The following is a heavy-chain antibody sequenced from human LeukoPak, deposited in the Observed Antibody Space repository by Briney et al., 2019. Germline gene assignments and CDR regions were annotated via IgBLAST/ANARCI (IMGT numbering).Heavy chain of an antibody. D-gene: IGHD6-25*01. CDR1: GGTFSSYA. CDR2: IIPILGIA. J-gene: IGHJ4*02. CDR3: ARLTRTAAVASY. V-gene: IGHV1-69*04. Sequence: SVKVPCKASGGTFSSYAISWVRQAPGQGLEWMGRIIPILGIANYAQKFQGRVTITADESTSTAYMELSSLRSEDTAVYYCARLTRTAAVASYWGQGTLVTVPS.